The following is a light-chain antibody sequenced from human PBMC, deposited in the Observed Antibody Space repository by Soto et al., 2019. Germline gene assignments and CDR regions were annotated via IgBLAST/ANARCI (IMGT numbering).Light chain of an antibody. V-gene: IGKV3-20*01. CDR1: QSVRSDY. J-gene: IGKJ2*01. Sequence: EIVLTQSPATLSLSPGDRATLSCRASQSVRSDYFAWYQQKPGQPPRVILFGVSTRATAIPDRFSGSGSGTDFTLTISRLEPDDFAVYYCQQYGSSPMYTFGQGTRLEIK. CDR3: QQYGSSPMYT. CDR2: GVS.